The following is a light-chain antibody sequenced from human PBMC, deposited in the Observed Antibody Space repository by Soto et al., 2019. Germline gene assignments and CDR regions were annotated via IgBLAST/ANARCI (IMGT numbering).Light chain of an antibody. Sequence: TQMTQAPSSLSASVGDRVTITCRASQSISSYLNWYQQKPGKAPKLLIYAASSLQSGVPSRFSGSGSGTDFTLTISSLQPEDFATYYCQQSYSTPRTFGQGTKADIK. CDR3: QQSYSTPRT. J-gene: IGKJ1*01. CDR1: QSISSY. V-gene: IGKV1-39*01. CDR2: AAS.